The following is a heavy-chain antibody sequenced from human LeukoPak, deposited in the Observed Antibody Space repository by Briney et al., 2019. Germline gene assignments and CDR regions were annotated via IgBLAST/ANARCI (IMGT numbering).Heavy chain of an antibody. V-gene: IGHV1-69*05. D-gene: IGHD5-18*01. CDR2: IIPIFGTA. Sequence: SVKVSCKASVGTFSTYAITWVRQAPGQGLEWMGGIIPIFGTANYAQKFQDRVTITTDASTSTVYMELTSLRSEDTAVYYCARTAQHSYYYYNMDVWGKGTTVTVAS. CDR3: ARTAQHSYYYYNMDV. CDR1: VGTFSTYA. J-gene: IGHJ6*03.